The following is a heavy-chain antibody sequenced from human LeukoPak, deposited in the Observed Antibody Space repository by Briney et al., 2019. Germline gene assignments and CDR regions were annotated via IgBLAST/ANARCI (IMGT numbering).Heavy chain of an antibody. CDR3: TKDRYCTTINCPLDY. V-gene: IGHV3-43*01. D-gene: IGHD2-8*01. CDR1: GLNFDEYT. Sequence: GESLRLSCAASGLNFDEYTFHWVRQAPGRGLEWVSLISRDGTNTKYADSVKGRFTISRDNSRNSLYLQMNSLRSEGSALYYCTKDRYCTTINCPLDYWGQGTLVTVSS. CDR2: ISRDGTNT. J-gene: IGHJ4*02.